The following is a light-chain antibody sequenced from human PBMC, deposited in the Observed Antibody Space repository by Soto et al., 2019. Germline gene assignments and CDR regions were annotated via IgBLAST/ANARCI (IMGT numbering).Light chain of an antibody. V-gene: IGKV4-1*01. CDR1: QSFLYSSNNKNY. J-gene: IGKJ1*01. CDR2: WAS. CDR3: QQYYSTPPWT. Sequence: DIQMTQSPSTLSASLGDTVTITRRASQSFLYSSNNKNYLAWYQQKPGQPPKLLIYWASTRESGVPDRFSGSGSGTDFTLTISSLQAEDVAVYYCQQYYSTPPWTFGQGTKVDI.